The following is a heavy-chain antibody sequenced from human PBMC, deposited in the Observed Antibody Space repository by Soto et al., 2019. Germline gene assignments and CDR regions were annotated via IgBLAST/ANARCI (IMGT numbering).Heavy chain of an antibody. CDR3: ARRRHYDFWSGYPPDAFDI. CDR1: VYTFTSYG. D-gene: IGHD3-3*01. CDR2: ISAYNGNT. V-gene: IGHV1-18*01. Sequence: AAVKVSCKASVYTFTSYGISWVRQAPGQGLEWMGWISAYNGNTNYAQKLQGRVTMTTDTSTSTAYMELRSLRSDDTAVYYCARRRHYDFWSGYPPDAFDIWGQGTMVTVSS. J-gene: IGHJ3*02.